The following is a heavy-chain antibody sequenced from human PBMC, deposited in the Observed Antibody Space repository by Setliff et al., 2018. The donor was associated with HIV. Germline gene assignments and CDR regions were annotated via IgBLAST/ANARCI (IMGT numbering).Heavy chain of an antibody. Sequence: PGGSLRLSCATSGFTFNNFGMYWVRQAPGKGLEWVAFIRYDGSNGYYADSVKGRFTISRDNSKKTLYLQMNSLRAEDTAVYYCAKAIEDYYDSTGLDYWGQGTLVTVS. D-gene: IGHD3-22*01. V-gene: IGHV3-30*02. J-gene: IGHJ4*02. CDR1: GFTFNNFG. CDR3: AKAIEDYYDSTGLDY. CDR2: IRYDGSNG.